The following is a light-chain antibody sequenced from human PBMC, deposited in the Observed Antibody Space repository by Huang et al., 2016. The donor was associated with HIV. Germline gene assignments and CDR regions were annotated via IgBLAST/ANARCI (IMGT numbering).Light chain of an antibody. V-gene: IGKV1-12*01. CDR3: QQANSFPYT. Sequence: DIQMSQSPSSVSASVGDRVTITCRASQGISSLLAWYQQKPGKATKLLIYAASTLQSGVPSRFSGSGSGTDFTLTISSLQPEDFATYYCQQANSFPYTFGQGTKLEI. J-gene: IGKJ2*01. CDR2: AAS. CDR1: QGISSL.